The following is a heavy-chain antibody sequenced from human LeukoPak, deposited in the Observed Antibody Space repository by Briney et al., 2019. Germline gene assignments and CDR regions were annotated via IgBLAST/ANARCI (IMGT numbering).Heavy chain of an antibody. CDR1: GGSISSGSYY. CDR2: IYTSGST. CDR3: AREERAMVYFDY. Sequence: SQTLSLTCTVSGGSISSGSYYWSWIRQPAGKGREWIGRIYTSGSTNYNPSLKSRVTMSVDTPKNQFSLKLSSVTAADTAVYYCAREERAMVYFDYWGQGTLVTVSS. J-gene: IGHJ4*02. D-gene: IGHD5-18*01. V-gene: IGHV4-61*02.